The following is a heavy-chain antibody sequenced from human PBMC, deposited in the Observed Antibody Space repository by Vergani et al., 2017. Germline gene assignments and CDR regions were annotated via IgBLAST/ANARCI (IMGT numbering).Heavy chain of an antibody. J-gene: IGHJ6*03. CDR1: GFTFSSYA. D-gene: IGHD2-2*01. CDR2: ISGSGCST. V-gene: IGHV3-23*01. CDR3: AKDLYCSSTSCYGGFYYYYMDV. Sequence: EVQLLESGGGLVQPGGSLRLSCAASGFTFSSYAMSWVRQAPGKGLEWVSAISGSGCSTYYADSVKGRFTISRDNSKNTLYLQMNSLRAEDTAVYYCAKDLYCSSTSCYGGFYYYYMDVWGKGTTVTVSS.